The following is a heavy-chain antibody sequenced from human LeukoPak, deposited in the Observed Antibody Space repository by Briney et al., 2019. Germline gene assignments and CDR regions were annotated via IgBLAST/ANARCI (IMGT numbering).Heavy chain of an antibody. D-gene: IGHD3-10*01. CDR3: ATRNGRGAGPFSFDY. CDR1: GGSISSYY. Sequence: SETLSLTCTVSGGSISSYYWSWIRQPPGKGLEWIRYIYYSGSTNYNPSLKSRVTISVDTSKNQFSLKLSSVTAADTAVYYCATRNGRGAGPFSFDYWRQGTLVTVSS. CDR2: IYYSGST. V-gene: IGHV4-59*01. J-gene: IGHJ4*02.